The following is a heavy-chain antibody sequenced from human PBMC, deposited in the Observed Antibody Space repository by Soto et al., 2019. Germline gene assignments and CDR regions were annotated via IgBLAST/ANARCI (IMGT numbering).Heavy chain of an antibody. CDR2: INAGNGNT. CDR1: GYTFTSYA. CDR3: ARDQRIAFDY. V-gene: IGHV1-3*05. Sequence: QVQLVQSGAEEKKPGASVKVSCKASGYTFTSYAMQWVRQAPGQRLEWMGWINAGNGNTKYSQKFQGRVTITRDTSASIVDMELSSLRSEDTAVYYCARDQRIAFDYLGQGTLVTVPS. D-gene: IGHD6-25*01. J-gene: IGHJ4*02.